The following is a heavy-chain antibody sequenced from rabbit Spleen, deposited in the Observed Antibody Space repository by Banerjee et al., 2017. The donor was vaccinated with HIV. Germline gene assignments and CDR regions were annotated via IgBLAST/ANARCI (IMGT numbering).Heavy chain of an antibody. CDR1: GFSFSSSDY. CDR2: IAGSSSGFT. CDR3: ARDLDGVIGWNFGW. D-gene: IGHD4-1*01. Sequence: QSLEESGGDLVQPGASLTLTCKASGFSFSSSDYICWVRQAPGKGLEWISCIAGSSSGFTYSATWAKGRFTCSKTSSTTVTLQMTSLTAADTATYFCARDLDGVIGWNFGWWGQGTLVTVS. V-gene: IGHV1S40*01. J-gene: IGHJ6*01.